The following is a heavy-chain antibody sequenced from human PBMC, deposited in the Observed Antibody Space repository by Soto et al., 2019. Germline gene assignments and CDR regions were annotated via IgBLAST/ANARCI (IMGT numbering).Heavy chain of an antibody. CDR1: GFTFSSYA. D-gene: IGHD1-26*01. Sequence: PVGSLRLSCAASGFTFSSYAMHWVRQAPGKGLEWVAVISYDGSNKYYADSVKGRFTISRDNSKNTLYLQMNSLRAEDTAVYYCARVLIKWELHHLFDYWGQGTLVTVSS. CDR3: ARVLIKWELHHLFDY. CDR2: ISYDGSNK. V-gene: IGHV3-30-3*01. J-gene: IGHJ4*02.